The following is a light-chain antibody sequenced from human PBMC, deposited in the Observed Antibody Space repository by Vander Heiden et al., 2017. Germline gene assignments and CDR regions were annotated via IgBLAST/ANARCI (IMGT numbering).Light chain of an antibody. CDR1: QSVSSN. J-gene: IGKJ2*01. CDR2: GAS. CDR3: QQDNNWPPYT. Sequence: EIVMTQSPATLSVSPGERATLPGRASQSVSSNFAWQQQKRGRAPRLLIYGASTRATGIPARFSGSGYGTEFTLTISSRQSEDFAVYYCQQDNNWPPYTFGQGTKMEIK. V-gene: IGKV3-15*01.